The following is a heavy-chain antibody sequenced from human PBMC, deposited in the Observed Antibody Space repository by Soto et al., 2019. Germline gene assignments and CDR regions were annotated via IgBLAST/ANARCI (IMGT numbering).Heavy chain of an antibody. J-gene: IGHJ5*02. D-gene: IGHD1-26*01. CDR3: ARHFWELLLGGSWFDP. CDR1: GGSISSSSYY. Sequence: QLQLQESGPGLVKPSETLSLTCTVSGGSISSSSYYWGWIRQPPGKGLEWIGSIYYSGSTYYNPSLKSRVTISVDTSKNQFSLKLSSVTAADTAVYYCARHFWELLLGGSWFDPWGQGTLVTVSS. V-gene: IGHV4-39*01. CDR2: IYYSGST.